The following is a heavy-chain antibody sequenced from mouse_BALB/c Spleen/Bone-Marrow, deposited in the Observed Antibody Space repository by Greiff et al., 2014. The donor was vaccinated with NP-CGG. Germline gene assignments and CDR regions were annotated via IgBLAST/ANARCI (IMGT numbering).Heavy chain of an antibody. CDR2: IDPANGNT. Sequence: EVQLVESXAELVKPGASVKLSCTASGFNIKDTYMHWVKQRPEQGLEWIGRIDPANGNTKYDPKFQGKATITADTSSNTAYLQPSSLTSEDTAVYYCANYRYGWYFDVWGAGTTVTVSS. V-gene: IGHV14-3*02. CDR1: GFNIKDTY. D-gene: IGHD2-14*01. CDR3: ANYRYGWYFDV. J-gene: IGHJ1*01.